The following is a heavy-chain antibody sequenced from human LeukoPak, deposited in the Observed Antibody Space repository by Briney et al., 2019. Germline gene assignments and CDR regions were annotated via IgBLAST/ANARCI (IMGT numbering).Heavy chain of an antibody. CDR2: T. Sequence: TYYNPSLKSRVTISVDTSKNQFSLKLSSVTAADTAVYYCARDLHYYDSGGIDAFDIWGQGTMVTVSS. V-gene: IGHV4-30-2*04. J-gene: IGHJ3*02. CDR3: ARDLHYYDSGGIDAFDI. D-gene: IGHD3-22*01.